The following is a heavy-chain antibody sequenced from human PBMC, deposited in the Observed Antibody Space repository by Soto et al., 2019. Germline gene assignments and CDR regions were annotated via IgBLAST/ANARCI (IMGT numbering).Heavy chain of an antibody. V-gene: IGHV3-66*01. Sequence: GGSLRLSCAASGFLVANNYMNWVRQCPGKGLEWVSSLYPGGGAFYAESVKGRFTVSRDSSRNTMYLQMTTLRADDSAMYFCAKSLDSWGQGTLVTVSS. CDR2: LYPGGGA. CDR3: AKSLDS. CDR1: GFLVANNY. J-gene: IGHJ5*01.